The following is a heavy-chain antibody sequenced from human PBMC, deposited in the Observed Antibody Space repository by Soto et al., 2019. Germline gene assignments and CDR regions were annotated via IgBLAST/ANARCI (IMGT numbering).Heavy chain of an antibody. D-gene: IGHD1-7*01. Sequence: QLQLQESGSGLVKPSQTLSLTCAVSGGSISSGGYAWSWIRQPPGKGLEWIGYIYHSGSTYYNPSLKSRVTISVDRSKNPFSLKRSSVTAADTAVYYCASARITGTNDWFDPWGQGTLVTVSS. V-gene: IGHV4-30-2*01. CDR1: GGSISSGGYA. CDR2: IYHSGST. J-gene: IGHJ5*02. CDR3: ASARITGTNDWFDP.